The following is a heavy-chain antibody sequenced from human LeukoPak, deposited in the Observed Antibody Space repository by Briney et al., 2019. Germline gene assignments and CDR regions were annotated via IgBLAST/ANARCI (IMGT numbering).Heavy chain of an antibody. CDR1: GGSFSGYY. D-gene: IGHD2-2*01. V-gene: IGHV4-34*01. J-gene: IGHJ5*02. CDR3: ARAGGYQLPHNWFDP. CDR2: INHSGST. Sequence: ASETLSLTCAVYGGSFSGYYWSWIRQAPGKGLEWIGEINHSGSTNYNPSLKSRVTISVDTSKNQFSLKLSSVTAADTAVYYCARAGGYQLPHNWFDPWGQGTLVTVSS.